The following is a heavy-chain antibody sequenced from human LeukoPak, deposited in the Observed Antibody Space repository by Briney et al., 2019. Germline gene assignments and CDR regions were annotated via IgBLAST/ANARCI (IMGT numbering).Heavy chain of an antibody. CDR1: GSTFSSYS. V-gene: IGHV3-21*01. CDR3: ARDRDYVPNYAFDI. D-gene: IGHD4-17*01. CDR2: ISSSSSYI. Sequence: GGSLRLSCAASGSTFSSYSMNWVRQAPGKGLEWVSSISSSSSYIYYADSVKGRFTISRDNAKNSLYLQMNSLRAEDTAVYYCARDRDYVPNYAFDIWGQGTMVTVSS. J-gene: IGHJ3*02.